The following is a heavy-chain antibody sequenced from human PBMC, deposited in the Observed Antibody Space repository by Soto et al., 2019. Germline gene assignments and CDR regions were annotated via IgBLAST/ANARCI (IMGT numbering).Heavy chain of an antibody. Sequence: SETLSLTCTVSGGSISSGDYYWSWIRQPPGRGLEWIGYIYYSGSTYYNPSLKSRVTMSVDTSKNQFSLKLSSVTAADTAVYYCARIHYSSGWNVDYWGQGTLVTVSS. CDR1: GGSISSGDYY. J-gene: IGHJ4*02. V-gene: IGHV4-30-4*01. CDR2: IYYSGST. D-gene: IGHD6-19*01. CDR3: ARIHYSSGWNVDY.